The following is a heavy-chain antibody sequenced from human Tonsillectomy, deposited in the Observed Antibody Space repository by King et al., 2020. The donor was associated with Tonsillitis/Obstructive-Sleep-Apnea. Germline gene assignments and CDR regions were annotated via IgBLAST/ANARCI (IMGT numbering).Heavy chain of an antibody. Sequence: QLVQSGAEVKKPGASVKVSCKASGYTFTRYYIHWVRQAPGQGLEWMGIINPSDGITTYTHQFQGIVTMTRDTPTSTVYMELSSLKSADTAVYYCARDEVAGRHIDYWGKGGLVTVSS. CDR3: ARDEVAGRHIDY. CDR2: INPSDGIT. J-gene: IGHJ4*02. D-gene: IGHD6-6*01. V-gene: IGHV1-46*01. CDR1: GYTFTRYY.